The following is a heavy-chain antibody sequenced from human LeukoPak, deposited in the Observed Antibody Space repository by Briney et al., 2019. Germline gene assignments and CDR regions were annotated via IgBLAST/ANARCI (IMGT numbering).Heavy chain of an antibody. CDR2: IYYSGST. V-gene: IGHV4-59*01. CDR1: GGSISSYY. Sequence: SETLSLTCTVSGGSISSYYWSWIRQPPGKGLEWIGYIYYSGSTNYNPSLKSRVTISVDTSKNQFSLKLSSVTAADTAVYYCARKSNNWFDPWGQGTLVTVSS. J-gene: IGHJ5*02. CDR3: ARKSNNWFDP.